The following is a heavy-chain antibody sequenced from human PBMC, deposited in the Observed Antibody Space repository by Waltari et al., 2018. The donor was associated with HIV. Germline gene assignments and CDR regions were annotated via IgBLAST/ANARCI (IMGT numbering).Heavy chain of an antibody. CDR3: ARETDIFNYGMDV. CDR1: GFTVSSTY. J-gene: IGHJ6*02. V-gene: IGHV3-53*01. Sequence: EVQLVESGGGLIQPGGSLRLSCAASGFTVSSTYMSWVRQAPGKGLEWVSVIYSGGSTYYADSVKGRFTISRDNSKNTLYLQMNSLRAEDTAVYYCARETDIFNYGMDVWGQGTTVTVSS. CDR2: IYSGGST. D-gene: IGHD3-9*01.